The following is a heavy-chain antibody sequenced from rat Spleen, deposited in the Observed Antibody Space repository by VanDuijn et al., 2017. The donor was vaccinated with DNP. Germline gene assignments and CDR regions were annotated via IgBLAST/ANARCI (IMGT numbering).Heavy chain of an antibody. V-gene: IGHV5-19*01. Sequence: EVRLVESGGGLVEPGRSLKLSCVASGFTFVNYGMHWIRQAPTQGLEWVASISPSGGRISYRESVRGRFTISRDNAKSTLYLQMDSLRSDDTATYHCATHASFYGYNPYWYSDFWGPGTMVTVSS. J-gene: IGHJ1*01. CDR3: ATHASFYGYNPYWYSDF. CDR2: ISPSGGRI. D-gene: IGHD1-7*01. CDR1: GFTFVNYG.